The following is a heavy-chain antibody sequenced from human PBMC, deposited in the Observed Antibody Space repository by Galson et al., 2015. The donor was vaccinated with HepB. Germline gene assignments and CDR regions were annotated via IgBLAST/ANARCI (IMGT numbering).Heavy chain of an antibody. D-gene: IGHD1-26*01. CDR1: GFTFSSYG. V-gene: IGHV3-33*01. Sequence: SLRLSCAASGFTFSSYGMHWVRQAPGKGLEWVAVIWYDGSNKYYADSVKGRFTISRDNSKNTLYLQMNSLRAEDTAVYYCARGGYSGSYWGFDYWGQGTLVTVSS. CDR2: IWYDGSNK. J-gene: IGHJ4*02. CDR3: ARGGYSGSYWGFDY.